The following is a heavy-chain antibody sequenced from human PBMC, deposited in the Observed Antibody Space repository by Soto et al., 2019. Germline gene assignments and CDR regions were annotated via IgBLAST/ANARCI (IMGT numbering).Heavy chain of an antibody. CDR1: GFTFSSYA. V-gene: IGHV3-23*01. J-gene: IGHJ4*02. CDR3: AKANLKGDLEWLSYIEY. CDR2: ISGSGGST. Sequence: EVQLLESGGGLVQPGGSLRLSCAASGFTFSSYAMSWVRQAPGKGLEWVSAISGSGGSTYYADSVKGRFTISRDNSKNTLYLQMNSLRAEDTAVYYCAKANLKGDLEWLSYIEYWGQGTLVNVSS. D-gene: IGHD3-3*01.